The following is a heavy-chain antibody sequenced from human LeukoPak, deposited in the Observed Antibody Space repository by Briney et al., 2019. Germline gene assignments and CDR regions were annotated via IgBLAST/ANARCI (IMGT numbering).Heavy chain of an antibody. V-gene: IGHV4-39*07. CDR2: IFYRGST. D-gene: IGHD1-7*01. J-gene: IGHJ4*02. Sequence: SETLSLTCTVTGGSISTSSYYWGWIRQSPGKGLEWIGNIFYRGSTYYNPSLKSRVTISVDTSKNQFSLKLSSVTAADTAVYYCARKSIGGGGKSLELWGQGTLVTVSS. CDR1: GGSISTSSYY. CDR3: ARKSIGGGGKSLEL.